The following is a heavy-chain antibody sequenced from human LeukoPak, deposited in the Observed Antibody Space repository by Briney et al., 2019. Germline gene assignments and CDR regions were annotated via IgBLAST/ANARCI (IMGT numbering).Heavy chain of an antibody. CDR1: GGTFSSYA. D-gene: IGHD6-19*01. CDR3: ARDRSAGSGWSNLDY. CDR2: IIPIFGTA. Sequence: ASVKASCKASGGTFSSYAISWVRQAPGQGLEWMGGIIPIFGTANYAQKFQGRVTITADESTSTAYMELSSLRSEDTAVYYCARDRSAGSGWSNLDYWGQGTLVTVSS. V-gene: IGHV1-69*13. J-gene: IGHJ4*02.